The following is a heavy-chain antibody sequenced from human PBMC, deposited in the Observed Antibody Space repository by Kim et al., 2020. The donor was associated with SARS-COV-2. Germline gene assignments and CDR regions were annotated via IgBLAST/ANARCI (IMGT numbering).Heavy chain of an antibody. J-gene: IGHJ4*02. CDR1: GFTFSGAA. CDR2: IRSKPSSDAT. V-gene: IGHV3-73*01. CDR3: RGYCSGGDDY. Sequence: GGSLRLSCAASGFTFSGAAMHWVRQASGKGLEWVGRIRSKPSSDATAYAASVKGRFTISRDDSKNTAYLQMNSLKTEDTAVYYCRGYCSGGDDYWGQGTLVTVSS. D-gene: IGHD2-15*01.